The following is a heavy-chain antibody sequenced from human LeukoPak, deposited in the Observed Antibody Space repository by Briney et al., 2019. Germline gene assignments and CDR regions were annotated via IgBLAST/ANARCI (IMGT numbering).Heavy chain of an antibody. D-gene: IGHD3-10*01. CDR3: AKDGGSGSYYFDY. V-gene: IGHV3-66*01. CDR1: GFTVSSNY. CDR2: IYSGGST. Sequence: GGSLRLSCAASGFTVSSNYMGWVRQAPGKGLEWVSVIYSGGSTYYADSVKGRFTISRDNSKNTLYLQMNSLRAEDTAVYYCAKDGGSGSYYFDYWGQGTLVTVSS. J-gene: IGHJ4*02.